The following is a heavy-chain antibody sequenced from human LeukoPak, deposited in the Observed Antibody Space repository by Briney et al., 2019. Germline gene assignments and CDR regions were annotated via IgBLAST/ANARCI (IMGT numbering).Heavy chain of an antibody. CDR2: IYPGDSDT. D-gene: IGHD3-22*01. CDR3: ARAYYYDSSGYLYYFDY. J-gene: IGHJ4*02. Sequence: GESLKISCKGSGYSFTSYWIGWVRQMPGKGMEWMGIIYPGDSDTRYSPSFQGQVTISADKSISTAYLQWSSLKASDTAMYYCARAYYYDSSGYLYYFDYWGQGTLVTVSS. CDR1: GYSFTSYW. V-gene: IGHV5-51*01.